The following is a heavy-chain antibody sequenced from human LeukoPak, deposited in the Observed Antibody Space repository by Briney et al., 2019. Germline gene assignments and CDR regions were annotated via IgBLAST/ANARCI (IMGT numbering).Heavy chain of an antibody. CDR2: INRSGST. J-gene: IGHJ4*02. Sequence: SETLSLTCGVYGDSISGYHWTYIRHPPGKGLEWIGEINRSGSTNYNPSLKSRVTISLDTSKNQFSLRLTSVTAADTAVYYCARGGYCSSTSCYDFDYWGQGTLVTVSS. CDR1: GDSISGYH. V-gene: IGHV4-34*01. D-gene: IGHD2-2*01. CDR3: ARGGYCSSTSCYDFDY.